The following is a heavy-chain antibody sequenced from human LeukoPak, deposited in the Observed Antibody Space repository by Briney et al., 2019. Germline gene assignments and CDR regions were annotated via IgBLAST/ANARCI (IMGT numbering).Heavy chain of an antibody. D-gene: IGHD5-12*01. J-gene: IGHJ4*02. CDR1: GGSISSYY. CDR2: IYTSGST. Sequence: SETLSLTYTVSGGSISSYYWSWIRQPPGKGLEGIGYIYTSGSTNYNPSLTSRVTISVDTSKNQFSLKLSSLTAADTAVYYCARHFPGGGYILYFDYWGQGTLVTVSS. V-gene: IGHV4-4*09. CDR3: ARHFPGGGYILYFDY.